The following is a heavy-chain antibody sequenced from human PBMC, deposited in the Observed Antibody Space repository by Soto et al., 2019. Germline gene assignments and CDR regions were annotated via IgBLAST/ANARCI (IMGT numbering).Heavy chain of an antibody. CDR3: ARGWASSGSGGFDY. CDR2: IYYSGYT. Sequence: PSETLSLTCTVSGDSIRSYYWSWIRQPPGKGLEWIGYIYYSGYTSYNPSLKSRVTISVDKSKNQFSLKLSSVTAADTAVYYCARGWASSGSGGFDYWGQGTLVTVSS. CDR1: GDSIRSYY. V-gene: IGHV4-59*12. D-gene: IGHD6-19*01. J-gene: IGHJ4*02.